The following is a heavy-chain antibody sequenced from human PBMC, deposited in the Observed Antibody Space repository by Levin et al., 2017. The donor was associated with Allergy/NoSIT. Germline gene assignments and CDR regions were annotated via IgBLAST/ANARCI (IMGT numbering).Heavy chain of an antibody. J-gene: IGHJ4*02. V-gene: IGHV3-23*01. CDR2: ISGSGGST. D-gene: IGHD1-14*01. CDR3: AYRTGFDY. Sequence: GGSLRLSCAASGFIFSTYDMSWVRQAPGKGLEWVSTISGSGGSTSYADSVKGRFTVSRDTSRSTMYLQMNSLRAEDTAVYYCAYRTGFDYWGQGTLVTVSS. CDR1: GFIFSTYD.